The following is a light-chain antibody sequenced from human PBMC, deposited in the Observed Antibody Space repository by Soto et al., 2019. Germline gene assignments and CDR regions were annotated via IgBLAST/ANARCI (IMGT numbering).Light chain of an antibody. Sequence: QSVLTQPPSVSAAPGQRVAISCSGSSSNIRNNYVSWYQQLPGTAPKLLMYENDERPSGIPDRFSGSKSGTSATLGITGLQTGDEASYYCAAWDTSLSAYVFGTGTKLTVL. CDR2: END. CDR3: AAWDTSLSAYV. V-gene: IGLV1-51*02. J-gene: IGLJ1*01. CDR1: SSNIRNNY.